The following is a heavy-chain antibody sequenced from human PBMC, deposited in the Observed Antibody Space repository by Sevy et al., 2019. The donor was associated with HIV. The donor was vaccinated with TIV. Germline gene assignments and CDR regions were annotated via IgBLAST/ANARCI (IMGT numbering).Heavy chain of an antibody. Sequence: GGSLRLSCAASGVSFSNAWMNWVRQAPGKGLEWVGHIKCTIDGGPTPRYAAPVSDRFTISKDYSSDTWYVHLQMNSLRTEDTAVYYCTTDPAPCSDTSTYNSLCPDAYWGQGTLVTVSS. J-gene: IGHJ4*02. CDR2: IKCTIDGGPTP. V-gene: IGHV3-15*07. CDR3: TTDPAPCSDTSTYNSLCPDAY. CDR1: GVSFSNAW. D-gene: IGHD1-20*01.